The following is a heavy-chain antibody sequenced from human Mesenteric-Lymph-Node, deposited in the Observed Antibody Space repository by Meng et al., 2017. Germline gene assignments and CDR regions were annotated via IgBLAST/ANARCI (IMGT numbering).Heavy chain of an antibody. V-gene: IGHV4-39*07. CDR3: ASTGQRWFGELFTNEGDAFDI. CDR2: IYYSGST. J-gene: IGHJ3*02. CDR1: GGSISSSSYY. Sequence: SETLSLTCTVSGGSISSSSYYWGWIRQPPGKGLEWIGSIYYSGSTYYNPSLKSRVTISVDTSKNQFSLKLSSVTAADTAVYYCASTGQRWFGELFTNEGDAFDIWGQGTMVTVSS. D-gene: IGHD3-10*01.